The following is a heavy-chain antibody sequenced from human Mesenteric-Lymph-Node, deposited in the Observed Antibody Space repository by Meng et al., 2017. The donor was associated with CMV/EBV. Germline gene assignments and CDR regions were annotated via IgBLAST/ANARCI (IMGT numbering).Heavy chain of an antibody. Sequence: VFTLSSYGMHWVRKAPGKVLEWVAVISYDGSNKDYADSVKGRFTIARDNSKNTLYLQMNRLRAEDTAVYYCAKVPFTGYSSSWYDSWGQGTLVTVSS. CDR1: VFTLSSYG. J-gene: IGHJ5*01. CDR3: AKVPFTGYSSSWYDS. D-gene: IGHD6-13*01. V-gene: IGHV3-30*18. CDR2: ISYDGSNK.